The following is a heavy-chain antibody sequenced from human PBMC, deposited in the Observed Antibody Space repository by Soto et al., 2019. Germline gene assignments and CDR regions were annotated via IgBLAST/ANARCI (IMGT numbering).Heavy chain of an antibody. Sequence: PGGPRILSSSASGFPISSCGMHWVRQAPGKGLEWVAVISYDGSNKYYADSVKGRFTISRDNSKNTLYLQMNSLRAEDTAVYYCAKANDYGDSGWGQGNLVTVSA. V-gene: IGHV3-30*18. D-gene: IGHD4-17*01. CDR1: GFPISSCG. CDR3: AKANDYGDSG. J-gene: IGHJ4*02. CDR2: ISYDGSNK.